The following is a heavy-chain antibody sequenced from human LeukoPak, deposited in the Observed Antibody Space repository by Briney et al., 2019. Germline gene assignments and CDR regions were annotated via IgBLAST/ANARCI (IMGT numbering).Heavy chain of an antibody. D-gene: IGHD6-19*01. Sequence: ASVKVSCKASGYTFTSYGISWVRQAPGQGLEWMGWISAYNGNTNYAQKLQGRVTMTTDTSTSTAYMELRSLRSDDTAVYYCARGRGSGWRYYYYGMDVWGQGTTVTVS. CDR1: GYTFTSYG. CDR3: ARGRGSGWRYYYYGMDV. J-gene: IGHJ6*02. V-gene: IGHV1-18*01. CDR2: ISAYNGNT.